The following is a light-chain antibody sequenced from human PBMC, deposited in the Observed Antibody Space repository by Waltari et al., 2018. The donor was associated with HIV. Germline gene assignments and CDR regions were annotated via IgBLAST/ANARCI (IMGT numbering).Light chain of an antibody. V-gene: IGLV1-40*01. CDR3: QSYDSSLGGSV. J-gene: IGLJ2*01. CDR1: SSNIGAVYH. CDR2: GNS. Sequence: QSVLTQPPSVSGAPGQRVTISCTGSSSNIGAVYHVHWYQQLPGTDPNRLLYGNSNRPSGVPDRFSGSKSGPSASLAITGLQAEDEADYYCQSYDSSLGGSVFGGGTNLTFL.